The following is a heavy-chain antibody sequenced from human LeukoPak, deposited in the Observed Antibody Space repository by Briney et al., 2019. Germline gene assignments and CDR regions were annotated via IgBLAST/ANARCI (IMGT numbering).Heavy chain of an antibody. CDR2: ISGDGRDI. J-gene: IGHJ3*02. CDR3: TREVNAFDI. Sequence: GGSLGLSCAASGFTFSSDWMHWVRQAPGKGLVWVTGISGDGRDIWYADSVKGRFTISRDNAKNTLYLQMNSVRVEDTAVYFCTREVNAFDIWGQGTTVTVSS. CDR1: GFTFSSDW. V-gene: IGHV3-74*01.